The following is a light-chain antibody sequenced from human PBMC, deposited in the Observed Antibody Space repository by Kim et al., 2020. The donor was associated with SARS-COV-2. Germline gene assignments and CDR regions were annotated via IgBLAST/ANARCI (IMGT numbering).Light chain of an antibody. CDR3: QQYNTYPFT. CDR1: ESISSR. V-gene: IGKV1-5*01. CDR2: DAS. J-gene: IGKJ2*01. Sequence: SASVGDRVTITCRASESISSRLGWYEQKPENAPKLLIYDASSLESGVPARFSGSGSGTDFTLTITSLQPDDFATYYCQQYNTYPFTFGQGTKLEI.